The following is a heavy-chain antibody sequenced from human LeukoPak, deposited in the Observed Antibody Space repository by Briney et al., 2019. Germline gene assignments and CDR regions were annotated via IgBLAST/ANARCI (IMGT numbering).Heavy chain of an antibody. CDR3: ARDGVYTTNFDAFDI. D-gene: IGHD2-2*02. CDR1: GYSFTSYY. CDR2: ISPNSGVT. V-gene: IGHV1-2*02. J-gene: IGHJ3*02. Sequence: ASVKVSCMASGYSFTSYYLHWVRQAPGQGLEWMGWISPNSGVTNTAQKFQGRVTMTRDTSISTAYMELSRLTSDDTAVYYCARDGVYTTNFDAFDIWGKGTTVTVSS.